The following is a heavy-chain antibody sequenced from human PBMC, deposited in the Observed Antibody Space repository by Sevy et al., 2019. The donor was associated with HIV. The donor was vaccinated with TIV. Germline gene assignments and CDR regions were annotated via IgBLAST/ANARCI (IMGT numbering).Heavy chain of an antibody. CDR3: ARERIACFGIINWFDP. D-gene: IGHD3-10*01. V-gene: IGHV3-33*01. CDR1: GFTFSSYG. J-gene: IGHJ5*02. CDR2: IRYDGSNK. Sequence: AGSLRLSCAASGFTFSSYGMHWVRQAPGKGLEWVAVIRYDGSNKYYADSVKGRFTISRDNSKNTLYLQMNSLRSEVTAVYYCARERIACFGIINWFDPWGQRTLVTVSS.